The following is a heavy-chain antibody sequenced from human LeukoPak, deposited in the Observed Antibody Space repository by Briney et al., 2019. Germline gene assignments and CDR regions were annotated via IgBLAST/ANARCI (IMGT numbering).Heavy chain of an antibody. J-gene: IGHJ4*02. V-gene: IGHV3-53*01. CDR1: GFTVSSNY. CDR3: ATTVTTWGVFDY. CDR2: IYSGGST. D-gene: IGHD4-17*01. Sequence: GGSLRLSCAASGFTVSSNYMSWVPQAPGKGLEWVSVIYSGGSTYYADFVKGRFTISRDNSKNTLYLQMSSLRAEETAVYYCATTVTTWGVFDYWGQGTLVTVSS.